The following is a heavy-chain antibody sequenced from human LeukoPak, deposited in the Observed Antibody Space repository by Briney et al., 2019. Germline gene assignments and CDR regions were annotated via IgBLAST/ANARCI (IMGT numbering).Heavy chain of an antibody. V-gene: IGHV3-30*01. CDR2: ISYDGANK. CDR1: GFTFSSYA. J-gene: IGHJ4*02. Sequence: GGFLRLSCAASGFTFSSYAMHWVRQAPGKGLEWEAVISYDGANKYYADSVKGRFTISRDNSKNTLYLQMNSLRAEDTAVYYCARDGGYKSVSFDYWGQGTLVTVSS. D-gene: IGHD3-22*01. CDR3: ARDGGYKSVSFDY.